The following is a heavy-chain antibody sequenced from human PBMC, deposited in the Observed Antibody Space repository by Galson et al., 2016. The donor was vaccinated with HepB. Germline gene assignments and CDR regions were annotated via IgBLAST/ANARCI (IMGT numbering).Heavy chain of an antibody. CDR3: AKSTSPYYYYGIDV. CDR1: GFTFGTYT. J-gene: IGHJ6*02. V-gene: IGHV3-43*01. D-gene: IGHD2-2*01. Sequence: SLRLSCAASGFTFGTYTMHWIRQAPGEGLQWVSLITGDRANAYYADSVKGRFTISRDNAKNSLYLQMNSLRVEDTALYYCAKSTSPYYYYGIDVWGRGTMVTVSS. CDR2: ITGDRANA.